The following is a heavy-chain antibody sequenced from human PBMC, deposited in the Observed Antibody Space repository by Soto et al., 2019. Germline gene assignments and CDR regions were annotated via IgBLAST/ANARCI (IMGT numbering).Heavy chain of an antibody. J-gene: IGHJ6*02. V-gene: IGHV3-15*01. CDR2: IKSKTDGGTT. D-gene: IGHD3-10*01. Sequence: GGSLRLSCAASGFTFSNTWMSWVRQAPGKGLEWVGRIKSKTDGGTTDYAAPVKGRFTISRDDSKNTLYLLMNSLKTEDTAVYYCTTGLYGSGSSGGMDVWGQGTTVTVSS. CDR3: TTGLYGSGSSGGMDV. CDR1: GFTFSNTW.